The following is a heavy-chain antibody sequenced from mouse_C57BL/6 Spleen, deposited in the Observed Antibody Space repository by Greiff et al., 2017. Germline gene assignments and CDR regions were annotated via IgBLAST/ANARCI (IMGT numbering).Heavy chain of an antibody. D-gene: IGHD1-1*02. V-gene: IGHV1-50*01. Sequence: QVQLKQPGAELVKPGASVKLSCKASGYTFTSYWMQWVKQRPGQGLEWIGEIDPSDSYTNYNQKFKGKATLTVDTSSSTAYMQLSSLTSEDSAVYYCARRVVYFDYWGQGTTLTVSS. J-gene: IGHJ2*01. CDR2: IDPSDSYT. CDR3: ARRVVYFDY. CDR1: GYTFTSYW.